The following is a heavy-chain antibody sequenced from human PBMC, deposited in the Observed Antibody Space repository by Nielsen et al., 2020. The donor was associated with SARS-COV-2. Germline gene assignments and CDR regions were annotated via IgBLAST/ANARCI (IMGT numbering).Heavy chain of an antibody. CDR1: GYTFTDNY. D-gene: IGHD2-15*01. V-gene: IGHV1-2*06. Sequence: ASVKVSCKASGYTFTDNYIHWVRQAPGQGLEWMGRINPYSGGTNYAQKFQGTVTMTRDASISTVYMELTSDDTAIYYCAKEWGLGEVVVVTTFGDWGQGTLVTVSS. J-gene: IGHJ4*02. CDR3: AKEWGLGEVVVVTTFGD. CDR2: INPYSGGT.